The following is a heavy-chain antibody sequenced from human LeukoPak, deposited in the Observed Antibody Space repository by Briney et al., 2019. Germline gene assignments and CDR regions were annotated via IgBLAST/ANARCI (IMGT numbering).Heavy chain of an antibody. CDR3: ARVAEAAAFDS. Sequence: GASVKVSCKASGYTFTGYYMHWVRQAPGQGLEWMGWINPNSGGTNYAQKFQGRVTMTRDTSKNQFSLKLSSVTAADTAVYYCARVAEAAAFDSWGQGTLVTVSS. V-gene: IGHV1-2*02. CDR1: GYTFTGYY. J-gene: IGHJ4*02. CDR2: INPNSGGT. D-gene: IGHD6-13*01.